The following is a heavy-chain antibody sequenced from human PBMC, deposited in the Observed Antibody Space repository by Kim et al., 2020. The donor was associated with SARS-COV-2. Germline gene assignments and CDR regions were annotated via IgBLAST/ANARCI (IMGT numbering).Heavy chain of an antibody. CDR2: ISYDGSNK. CDR3: AKAGKSSGWDLFGMDV. D-gene: IGHD6-19*01. V-gene: IGHV3-30*18. CDR1: GFTFSSYG. Sequence: GGSLRLSCAASGFTFSSYGMHWVRQAPGKGLEWVAVISYDGSNKYYADSVKGRFTISRDNSKNTLYLQMNSLRAEDTAVYYCAKAGKSSGWDLFGMDVWGQGTTVTVSS. J-gene: IGHJ6*02.